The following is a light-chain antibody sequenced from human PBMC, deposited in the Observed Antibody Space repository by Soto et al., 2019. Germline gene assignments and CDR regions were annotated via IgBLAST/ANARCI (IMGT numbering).Light chain of an antibody. Sequence: QSALTQPAPVSGSPGQSITISCTGTSSDVGGYNYVSWYQQHPGKAPKLMIYEVSNRPSGVSNRFSGSKSGNTASLTISGLQAEDEADYYCSSYTSSSNPVFGGGTKLTVL. V-gene: IGLV2-14*01. J-gene: IGLJ2*01. CDR3: SSYTSSSNPV. CDR1: SSDVGGYNY. CDR2: EVS.